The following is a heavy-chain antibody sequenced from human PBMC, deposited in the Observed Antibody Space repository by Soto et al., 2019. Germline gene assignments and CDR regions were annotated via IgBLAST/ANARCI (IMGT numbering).Heavy chain of an antibody. CDR2: IYHSGST. V-gene: IGHV4-30-2*01. D-gene: IGHD6-6*01. CDR3: ARDQGSSGWFDP. CDR1: GGSISSGGYS. J-gene: IGHJ5*02. Sequence: SLTCAVSGGSISSGGYSWSWIRQPPGKGLEWIGYIYHSGSTYYNPSLKSRVTISVDRSKNQFSLKLSSVTAADTAVYYCARDQGSSGWFDPWGQGTLVTVSS.